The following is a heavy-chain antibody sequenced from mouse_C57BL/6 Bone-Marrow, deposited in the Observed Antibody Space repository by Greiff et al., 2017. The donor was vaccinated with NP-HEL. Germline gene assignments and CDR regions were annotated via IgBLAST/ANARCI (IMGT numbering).Heavy chain of an antibody. J-gene: IGHJ4*01. Sequence: EVHLVESEGGLVQPGSSMKLSCTASGFTFSDYYMAWVRQVPEKGLEWVANINYDGSSTYYLDSLKSRFIISRDNAKNILYLQMSSLKPEDTATYYCAREGGLRRRTYAMDYWGQGTSVTVSS. D-gene: IGHD2-4*01. CDR2: INYDGSST. V-gene: IGHV5-16*01. CDR3: AREGGLRRRTYAMDY. CDR1: GFTFSDYY.